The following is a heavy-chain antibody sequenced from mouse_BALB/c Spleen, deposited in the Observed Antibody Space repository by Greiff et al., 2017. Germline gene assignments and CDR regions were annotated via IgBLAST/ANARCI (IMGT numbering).Heavy chain of an antibody. J-gene: IGHJ3*01. CDR3: AIALIYYDYDGFAY. D-gene: IGHD2-4*01. V-gene: IGHV5-6-5*01. Sequence: EVQRVESGGGLVKPGGSLKLSCAASGFTFSSYAMSWVRQTPEKRLEWVASISSGGSTYYPDSVKGRFTISRDNARNILYLQMSSLRSEDTAMYYCAIALIYYDYDGFAYWGQGTLVTVSA. CDR2: ISSGGST. CDR1: GFTFSSYA.